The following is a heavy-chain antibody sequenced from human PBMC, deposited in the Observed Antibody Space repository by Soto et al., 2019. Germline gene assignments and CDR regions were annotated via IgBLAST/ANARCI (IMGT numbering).Heavy chain of an antibody. CDR1: GGSISSGGYS. D-gene: IGHD5-18*01. Sequence: SSETLSLTCAVSGGSISSGGYSWSWIRQPPGKGLEWIGYIYHSGSTYYNPSLKSRVTISVDRSKNQFSLKLSSVTAADTAVYYCARAYSPYYYYGMDVWGQGTTVTVSS. J-gene: IGHJ6*02. CDR2: IYHSGST. CDR3: ARAYSPYYYYGMDV. V-gene: IGHV4-30-2*01.